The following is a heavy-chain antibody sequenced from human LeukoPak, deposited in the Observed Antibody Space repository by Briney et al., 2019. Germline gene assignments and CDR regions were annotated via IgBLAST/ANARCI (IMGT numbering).Heavy chain of an antibody. CDR2: IWYDGSNK. V-gene: IGHV3-33*08. J-gene: IGHJ4*02. Sequence: GGSLRLSCAASGFTFSAYVMSWVRQAPGKGLEWVAVIWYDGSNKYYADSVKGRFTISRDNSKNTLYLQMNSLRAEDTAVYYCARDPIAVATYYFDYWGQGTLVTVSS. CDR3: ARDPIAVATYYFDY. D-gene: IGHD6-19*01. CDR1: GFTFSAYV.